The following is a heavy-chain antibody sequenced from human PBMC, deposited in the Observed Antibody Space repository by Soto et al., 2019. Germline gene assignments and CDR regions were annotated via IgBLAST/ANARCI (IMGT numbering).Heavy chain of an antibody. CDR2: VIPLLSIS. J-gene: IGHJ6*03. CDR3: ARGLHRSKSYYYYYMDV. CDR1: GDTFSNHS. Sequence: QVQLVQSGAEVKKPGSSVKVSCKASGDTFSNHSINWVRQAPGQGLEWMGRVIPLLSISNYAQKFQGRVMITADRSTSTAYMELSSLRSEDTAMYYCARGLHRSKSYYYYYMDVWGKGTTVTVSS. D-gene: IGHD3-16*01. V-gene: IGHV1-69*02.